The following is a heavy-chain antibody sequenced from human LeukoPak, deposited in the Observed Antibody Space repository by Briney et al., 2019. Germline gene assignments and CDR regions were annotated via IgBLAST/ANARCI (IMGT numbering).Heavy chain of an antibody. D-gene: IGHD6-19*01. Sequence: GGSLRLSCAASGFTVSSNYMSWVRQAPGKGLEWVSVIYSGGSTYYSDSVKGRFTISRDNSKNTLYLQMNSLRAEDTAVYYCASLGLVPQDDYWGQGTLVTVS. V-gene: IGHV3-66*01. CDR3: ASLGLVPQDDY. J-gene: IGHJ4*02. CDR2: IYSGGST. CDR1: GFTVSSNY.